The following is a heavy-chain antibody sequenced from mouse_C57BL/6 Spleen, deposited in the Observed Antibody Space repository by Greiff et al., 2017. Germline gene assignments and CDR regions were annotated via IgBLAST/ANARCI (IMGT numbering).Heavy chain of an antibody. D-gene: IGHD2-4*01. V-gene: IGHV2-5*01. Sequence: QVQLQQSGPGLVQPSQCLTITCTASGFSLTSYGVHWVRQSPGKGLEWLGVIWRGGSTDYNAAFMSRLSITKDNSKSQVFFKMNSLQADDTAIYYCAKNDYDDAMDYWGQGTSVTVSS. CDR1: GFSLTSYG. CDR2: IWRGGST. CDR3: AKNDYDDAMDY. J-gene: IGHJ4*01.